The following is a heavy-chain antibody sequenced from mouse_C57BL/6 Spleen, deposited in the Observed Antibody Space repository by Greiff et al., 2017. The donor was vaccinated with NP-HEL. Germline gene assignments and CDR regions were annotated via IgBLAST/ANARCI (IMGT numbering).Heavy chain of an antibody. Sequence: QVQLKQPGAELVRPGSSVKLSCKASGYTFTSYWMHWVKQRPIQGLEWIGNIDPSDSETHYNQKFKDKATLTVDKSSSTAYMQLSSLTSEDSAVYYCARLDYYGSPYWGQGTTLTVSS. D-gene: IGHD1-1*01. CDR2: IDPSDSET. V-gene: IGHV1-52*01. CDR3: ARLDYYGSPY. J-gene: IGHJ2*01. CDR1: GYTFTSYW.